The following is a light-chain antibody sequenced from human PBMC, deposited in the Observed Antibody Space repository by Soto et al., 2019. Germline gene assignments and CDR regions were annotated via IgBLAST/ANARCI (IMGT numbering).Light chain of an antibody. CDR3: QQYNNWPSYT. CDR2: GAS. J-gene: IGKJ2*01. V-gene: IGKV3-15*01. Sequence: EIVMTQSPATLSVSPGERATLSCRASQSVSSNLAWYQHKPGQAPRLLIYGASTRATGIPARFSGSGSGTELTLTISSLQSEDVAVYYCQQYNNWPSYTFGQGTKLEIK. CDR1: QSVSSN.